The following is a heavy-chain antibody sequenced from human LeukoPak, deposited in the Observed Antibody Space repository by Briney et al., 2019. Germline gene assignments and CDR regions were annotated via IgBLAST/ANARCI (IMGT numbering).Heavy chain of an antibody. CDR3: AKVTAVAGHKRLSYYYYGMDV. CDR2: ISYDGSNK. Sequence: GGSLRLSCAASGFTFSSYAMHWVRQAPGKGLEWMAVISYDGSNKYYADSVKGRFTISRDNSKNTLYLQMNSLRAEDTAVYYCAKVTAVAGHKRLSYYYYGMDVWGQGTTVTVSS. CDR1: GFTFSSYA. V-gene: IGHV3-30-3*01. D-gene: IGHD6-19*01. J-gene: IGHJ6*02.